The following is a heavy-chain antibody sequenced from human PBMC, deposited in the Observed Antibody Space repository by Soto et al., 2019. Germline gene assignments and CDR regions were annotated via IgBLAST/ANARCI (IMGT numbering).Heavy chain of an antibody. V-gene: IGHV3-48*02. D-gene: IGHD2-15*01. CDR2: ISSSSSTI. J-gene: IGHJ6*02. CDR1: GFTFSSYS. CDR3: ARALGVVASLRYEYYYGMDV. Sequence: EVQLVESGGGLVQPGGSLRLSCAASGFTFSSYSMNWVRQAPGKGLEWVSYISSSSSTIYYADSVKGRFTISRDNAKNSLYLQMNSLRDEDTAVYYCARALGVVASLRYEYYYGMDVWGQGTTVTVSS.